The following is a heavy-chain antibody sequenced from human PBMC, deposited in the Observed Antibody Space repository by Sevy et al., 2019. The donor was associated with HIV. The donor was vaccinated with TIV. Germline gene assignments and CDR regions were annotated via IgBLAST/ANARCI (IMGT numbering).Heavy chain of an antibody. CDR1: EFMFSTYA. CDR3: ARDAGYSTDWYPSDY. J-gene: IGHJ4*02. CDR2: ISYDGSSH. Sequence: GGSLRLSCVASEFMFSTYAMHWVRQAPGKGLEWVAVISYDGSSHYYADSVKGRFTISRDNSKNTLFLQMNSLRLEETAFSYCARDAGYSTDWYPSDYWGQGTLVTVSS. V-gene: IGHV3-30-3*01. D-gene: IGHD6-19*01.